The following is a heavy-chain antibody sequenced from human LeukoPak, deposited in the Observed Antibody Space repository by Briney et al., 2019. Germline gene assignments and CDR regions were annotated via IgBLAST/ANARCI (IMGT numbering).Heavy chain of an antibody. V-gene: IGHV3-21*01. J-gene: IGHJ4*02. CDR2: ISGSSSYI. D-gene: IGHD6-19*01. CDR1: GFTFSSYN. CDR3: ARDRIAVAATETGFDY. Sequence: GGSLRLSCAASGFTFSSYNMNWVRQAPGKGLEWVSSISGSSSYIYYADSVKGRFTISRGNAKNSLYLEMNGLRAEDTAVYYCARDRIAVAATETGFDYWGQGTLVTVSS.